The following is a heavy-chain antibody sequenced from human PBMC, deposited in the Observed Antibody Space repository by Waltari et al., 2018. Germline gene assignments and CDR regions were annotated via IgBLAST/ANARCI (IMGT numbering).Heavy chain of an antibody. CDR3: ARTKXEPDYFDY. J-gene: IGHJ4*02. V-gene: IGHV4-38-2*01. Sequence: QVQLQESGPGLVKPSETLSLTCAVSGYSISSGYYWGWIRQPPGKGLEWIGSIYHSGSTYYNPSLKSRVTISVDTSKNQFSLKLSSVTAADTAXYYCARTKXEPDYFDYWGQGTLVXVSS. CDR2: IYHSGST. D-gene: IGHD1-1*01. CDR1: GYSISSGYY.